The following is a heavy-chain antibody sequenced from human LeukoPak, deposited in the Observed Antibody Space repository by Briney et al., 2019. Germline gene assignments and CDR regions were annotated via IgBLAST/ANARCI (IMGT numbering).Heavy chain of an antibody. Sequence: PGGSLRLSCAASGFTFSSYAMSWVRQAPGKGLEWVSAISGSGGSTYYADSVKGRFTISRDNSKNTLYLQMNSLRAEDTAVYYCAKMPSRVPAAKVPYYFDYWGQGTLVTVPS. D-gene: IGHD2-2*01. CDR3: AKMPSRVPAAKVPYYFDY. J-gene: IGHJ4*02. V-gene: IGHV3-23*01. CDR1: GFTFSSYA. CDR2: ISGSGGST.